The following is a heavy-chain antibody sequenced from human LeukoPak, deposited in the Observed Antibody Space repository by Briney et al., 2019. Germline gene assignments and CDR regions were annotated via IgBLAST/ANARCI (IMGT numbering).Heavy chain of an antibody. D-gene: IGHD3-22*01. CDR1: GGSISSYY. V-gene: IGHV4-59*08. J-gene: IGHJ5*02. Sequence: AETLSLTCTVSGGSISSYYWSWIRQPPGKGLEWIGYIYYSGSTNYNPSLKSRVTISVDTSKNQFSPKLSSVTAADTAVYYCASSTYYYDSSGHWFDPWGQGTLVTVSS. CDR3: ASSTYYYDSSGHWFDP. CDR2: IYYSGST.